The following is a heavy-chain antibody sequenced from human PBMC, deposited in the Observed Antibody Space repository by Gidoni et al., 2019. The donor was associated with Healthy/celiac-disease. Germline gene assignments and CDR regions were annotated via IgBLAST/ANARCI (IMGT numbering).Heavy chain of an antibody. CDR1: GYTFTSYD. V-gene: IGHV1-8*01. J-gene: IGHJ4*02. Sequence: QVQLVQSGAEVKKPGASVKVSCKASGYTFTSYDINWVRQATGHGLEWMGWMNPNRCNTGYAQKFQGRVTMTRNTSISTAYMELSSLRSEDTAVYYCARGEGDPPGFDYWGQGTLVTVSS. D-gene: IGHD3-10*01. CDR3: ARGEGDPPGFDY. CDR2: MNPNRCNT.